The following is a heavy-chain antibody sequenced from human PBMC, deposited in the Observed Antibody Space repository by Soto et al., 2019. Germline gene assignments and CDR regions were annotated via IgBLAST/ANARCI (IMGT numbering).Heavy chain of an antibody. V-gene: IGHV1-69*13. D-gene: IGHD6-13*01. J-gene: IGHJ4*02. CDR1: GGTFSSYA. CDR3: ARSGFPGIAAY. CDR2: IIPIFGTA. Sequence: ASVKVSCKASGGTFSSYAISWVRQAPGKGLEWMGGIIPIFGTANYAQKFQGRVTITADESTSTAYMELSSLRSEDTAVYYCARSGFPGIAAYWGQGTLVTVSS.